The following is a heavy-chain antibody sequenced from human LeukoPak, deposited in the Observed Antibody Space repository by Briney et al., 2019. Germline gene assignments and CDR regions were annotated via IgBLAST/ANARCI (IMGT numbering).Heavy chain of an antibody. CDR3: AGGSSVSSTRVVDF. Sequence: GGSLRLSCAASGFTFSSYGMHWVRQAPGKGLEWVAVISYDGSNKYYADSVKGRFTISRDNSKNTMYLQMNSLRAEDTAVYYCAGGSSVSSTRVVDFWGQGTLVTVSS. CDR2: ISYDGSNK. J-gene: IGHJ4*02. D-gene: IGHD6-6*01. V-gene: IGHV3-30*03. CDR1: GFTFSSYG.